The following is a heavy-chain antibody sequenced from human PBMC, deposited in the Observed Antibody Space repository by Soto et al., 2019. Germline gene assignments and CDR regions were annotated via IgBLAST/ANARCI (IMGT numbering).Heavy chain of an antibody. CDR3: STDSYDFVWGSYRLFEY. J-gene: IGHJ4*02. CDR1: VFTFINAW. Sequence: GGSLRLSCAASVFTFINAWMSWVRQAPGKGPEWVGRIKTKTDAGTTDYAAPVKGRFTISRDDSKSTVYLQMNSLKTEDTAVYFCSTDSYDFVWGSYRLFEYWGQGTLVTVSS. D-gene: IGHD3-16*02. CDR2: IKTKTDAGTT. V-gene: IGHV3-15*01.